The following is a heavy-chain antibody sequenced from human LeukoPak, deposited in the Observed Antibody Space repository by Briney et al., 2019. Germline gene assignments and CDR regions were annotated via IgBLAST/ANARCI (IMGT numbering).Heavy chain of an antibody. CDR3: ARGTPGIAVAGKEDWFDP. D-gene: IGHD6-19*01. J-gene: IGHJ5*02. CDR2: IIPILGIA. CDR1: GGTFSSYA. V-gene: IGHV1-69*04. Sequence: SVKVSCKASGGTFSSYAISWVRQAPGQGLEWMGRIIPILGIANYAQKFQGRVTITADKSTSTAYMELSSLRSEDTAVYYCARGTPGIAVAGKEDWFDPWGQGTLVAVSS.